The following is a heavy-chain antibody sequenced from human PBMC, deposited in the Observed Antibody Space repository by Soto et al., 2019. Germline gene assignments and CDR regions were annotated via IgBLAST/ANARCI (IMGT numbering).Heavy chain of an antibody. CDR1: GFTFSNYA. CDR3: AKEMSLGRPYDY. CDR2: ISATGGDT. V-gene: IGHV3-23*01. J-gene: IGHJ4*02. Sequence: EVQLLQSGGGLVQPGGSLRLSCAASGFTFSNYAVSWVRQAPGKGLEWVSAISATGGDTYYTDFVMGRFTISRDNSKNTLYLQMNGPRVEDTAIYYCAKEMSLGRPYDYWGQGTLVTVSS.